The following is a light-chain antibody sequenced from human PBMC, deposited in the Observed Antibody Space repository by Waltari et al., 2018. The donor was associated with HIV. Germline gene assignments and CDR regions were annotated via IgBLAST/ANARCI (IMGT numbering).Light chain of an antibody. CDR1: QSISRN. Sequence: DIVLTQSPATLSLSPGERATLSCRASQSISRNLAWYQQKPGQAPRLLIYDASNRATDIPARFSGSGSGTDFILNISSLEPEDFAVYYCQLRDSWPPRFPFGPGTKVDIK. CDR2: DAS. V-gene: IGKV3-11*01. J-gene: IGKJ3*01. CDR3: QLRDSWPPRFP.